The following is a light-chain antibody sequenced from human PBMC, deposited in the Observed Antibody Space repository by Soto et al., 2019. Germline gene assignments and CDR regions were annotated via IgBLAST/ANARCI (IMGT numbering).Light chain of an antibody. V-gene: IGKV1-5*01. Sequence: IQMTQSPSSLSASVGDRVTITCRASQSIGDSLAWYQQKPGKAPYLLISDVSSLERGVPSRFSGSGSGTEFTLTISSMQPDYFATFYCQQYNGYSRTCGQGTKVDIK. CDR2: DVS. J-gene: IGKJ1*01. CDR3: QQYNGYSRT. CDR1: QSIGDS.